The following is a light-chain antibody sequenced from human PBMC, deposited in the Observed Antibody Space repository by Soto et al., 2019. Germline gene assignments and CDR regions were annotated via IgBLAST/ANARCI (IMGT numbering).Light chain of an antibody. V-gene: IGKV3-20*01. CDR1: QSVSNNY. Sequence: EIVLTQSPGTLSLSPGERATLSCRASQSVSNNYLAWYQQKPGQAPRRLIFGASGRATGIPDRFSGSGSGTDFTLTISRLEPEDFAVYYCQQYGTSPTFGPGTKVDIK. CDR3: QQYGTSPT. CDR2: GAS. J-gene: IGKJ1*01.